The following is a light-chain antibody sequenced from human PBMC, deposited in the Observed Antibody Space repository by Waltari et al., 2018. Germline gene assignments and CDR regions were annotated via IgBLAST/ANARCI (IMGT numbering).Light chain of an antibody. CDR2: GAS. CDR3: EQSYSTPLT. CDR1: QTISTS. J-gene: IGKJ4*01. V-gene: IGKV1-39*01. Sequence: DIQMTQSPSSLSASVGDRVTITCRPSQTISTSLNWYQQKPGKTPKLLIYGASNLQSGVPSMFSGSGSGTDFTLTISSLQPEDSATYYCEQSYSTPLTFGGGTKVEIK.